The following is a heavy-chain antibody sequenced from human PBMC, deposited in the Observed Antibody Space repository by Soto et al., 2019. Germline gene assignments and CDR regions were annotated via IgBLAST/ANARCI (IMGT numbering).Heavy chain of an antibody. D-gene: IGHD6-6*01. CDR2: IYYSGST. Sequence: SETLSLTCTVSGGSIISYYWSWIRQPPGKGLEWIGYIYYSGSTNYNPSLKSRVTISVDTSKNQFSLKLSSVTAADTAVYYCARTLCSSGPRFDYWGQGTLVTVSS. V-gene: IGHV4-59*01. J-gene: IGHJ4*02. CDR3: ARTLCSSGPRFDY. CDR1: GGSIISYY.